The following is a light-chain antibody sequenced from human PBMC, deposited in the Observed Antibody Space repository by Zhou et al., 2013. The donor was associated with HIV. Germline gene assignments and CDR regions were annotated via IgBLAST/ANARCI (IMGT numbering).Light chain of an antibody. CDR2: SAS. V-gene: IGKV1-8*01. Sequence: AVRLTQSPTSVFASTGDRVTITCRASHDISSYLAWYQQKPGSAPRVLIHSASTLRTGVPSRFSGSGSGTTFTLTINCLQSEDFATYSCLQYYTYPLTFGGGPKV. CDR3: LQYYTYPLT. J-gene: IGKJ4*01. CDR1: HDISSY.